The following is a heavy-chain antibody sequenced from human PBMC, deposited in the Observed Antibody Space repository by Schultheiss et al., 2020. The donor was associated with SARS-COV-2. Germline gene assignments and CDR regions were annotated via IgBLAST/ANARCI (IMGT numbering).Heavy chain of an antibody. Sequence: GESLKISCAASGFTFSSYGMHWVRQAPGKGLEWVAVISYDGSNKYYADSVKGRFTISRDNSKNTLYLQMNSLRAEDTAVYYCATAMIVVVITPDAFDIWGQGTMVTVSS. CDR2: ISYDGSNK. CDR1: GFTFSSYG. CDR3: ATAMIVVVITPDAFDI. D-gene: IGHD3-22*01. V-gene: IGHV3-30*03. J-gene: IGHJ3*02.